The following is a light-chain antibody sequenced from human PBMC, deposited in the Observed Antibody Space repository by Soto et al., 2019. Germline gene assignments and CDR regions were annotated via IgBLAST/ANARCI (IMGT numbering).Light chain of an antibody. CDR2: DND. V-gene: IGLV1-44*01. CDR1: SSNIGSNV. CDR3: AAWDDSLNGRCV. J-gene: IGLJ3*02. Sequence: QSVLTQPPSASATPGQSVTISCSGSSSNIGSNVVNWYQQLPGTAPKLIIYDNDQRPSGVPDRFSGSTSGTSASLAISGLQSDDEADDYCAAWDDSLNGRCVFGGGTKLTVL.